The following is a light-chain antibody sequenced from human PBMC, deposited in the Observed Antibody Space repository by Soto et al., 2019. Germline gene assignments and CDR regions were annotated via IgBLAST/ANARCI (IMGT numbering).Light chain of an antibody. CDR1: SSNIGAGYD. CDR2: GNS. J-gene: IGLJ2*01. CDR3: QSYDSSLSGGVV. Sequence: QSVLTQPPSVSGAPGQRVTISCTGSSSNIGAGYDVHWYQQLPGTAPKLLIYGNSNRPSGVPDRFSGSKSGTSASLAITGLQAEDEEDYYCQSYDSSLSGGVVFGGGTKLTVL. V-gene: IGLV1-40*01.